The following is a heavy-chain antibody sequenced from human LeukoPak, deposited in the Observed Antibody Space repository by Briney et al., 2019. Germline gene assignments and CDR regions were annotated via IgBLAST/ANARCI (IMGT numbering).Heavy chain of an antibody. CDR3: ARGNIGYCSSTSCYEGDY. J-gene: IGHJ4*02. CDR2: ISISSSTI. D-gene: IGHD2-2*01. Sequence: GGSLRLSCAASGFTFSSYSMNWVRQAPGKGLEWVSYISISSSTIYYADSAKGRFTISRDNAKNSLYLQMNSLRAEDTAVYYCARGNIGYCSSTSCYEGDYWGQGTLVTVSS. CDR1: GFTFSSYS. V-gene: IGHV3-48*01.